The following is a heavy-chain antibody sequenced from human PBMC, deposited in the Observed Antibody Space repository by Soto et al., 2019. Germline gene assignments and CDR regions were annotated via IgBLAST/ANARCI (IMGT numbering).Heavy chain of an antibody. D-gene: IGHD3-22*01. CDR3: ARERNNYYDSSGFDY. Sequence: LRLSCAASGFTFSDYYMSWIRQAPGKGLEWVSYISSSSSYTNYADSAKGRFTVSRDNAKNSLYLQMNSLRAEDTAVYYCARERNNYYDSSGFDYWGQGTLVTVSS. CDR2: ISSSSSYT. V-gene: IGHV3-11*06. J-gene: IGHJ4*02. CDR1: GFTFSDYY.